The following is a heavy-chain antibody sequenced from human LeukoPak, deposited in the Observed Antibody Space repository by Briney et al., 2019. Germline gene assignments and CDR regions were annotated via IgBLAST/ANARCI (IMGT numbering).Heavy chain of an antibody. CDR3: VRGLSGYASSLGY. CDR1: GFTFSSYW. V-gene: IGHV3-74*01. D-gene: IGHD6-6*01. Sequence: GGSLRLSCAASGFTFSSYWMHWVRQAPGKGLVWVSRINSAGSSTSYADSVRGRFSISRDNAKNTLSLQMNSLRAEDTAVYYCVRGLSGYASSLGYWGQGTLVTVSA. CDR2: INSAGSST. J-gene: IGHJ4*02.